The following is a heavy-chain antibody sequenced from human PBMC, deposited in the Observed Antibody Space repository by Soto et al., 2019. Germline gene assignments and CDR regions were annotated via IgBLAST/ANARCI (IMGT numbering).Heavy chain of an antibody. J-gene: IGHJ4*02. D-gene: IGHD3-10*01. CDR3: ARDPLSPTRFGIDY. V-gene: IGHV1-69*05. Sequence: SVKVSCKASGGTFSSCAMSWVRQAPGQGLEWMGGIIPIFGTANCAQKFQGRVTMTRDTSTSTVYMELSSLRSEDTAVYYCARDPLSPTRFGIDYWGQGTLVTVSS. CDR1: GGTFSSCA. CDR2: IIPIFGTA.